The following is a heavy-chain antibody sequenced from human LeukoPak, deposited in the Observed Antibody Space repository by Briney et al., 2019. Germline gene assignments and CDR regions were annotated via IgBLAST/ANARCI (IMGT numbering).Heavy chain of an antibody. CDR2: IYSGGST. Sequence: GRSLRLSCAASGFTFSSYAMHWVRQAPGKGLEWVAVIYSGGSTYYADSVKGRFTISRDNSKNTLYLQMNSLRAEDTAVYYCARDLGTTTVTTDYWGQGTLVTVSS. CDR1: GFTFSSYA. CDR3: ARDLGTTTVTTDY. J-gene: IGHJ4*02. D-gene: IGHD4-17*01. V-gene: IGHV3-53*01.